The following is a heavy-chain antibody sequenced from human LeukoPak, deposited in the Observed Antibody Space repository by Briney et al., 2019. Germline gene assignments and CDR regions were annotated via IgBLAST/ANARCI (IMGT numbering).Heavy chain of an antibody. Sequence: SETLSLTCTVSGGSISSGDYYWSWIRQPPGKGLEWIGYIYYSGSTYYNPSLKSRVTISVGTSKNQFSLKLSSVTAADTAVYYCARDRGYVWGSYKYNWFDPWGQGTLVTVSS. J-gene: IGHJ5*02. CDR1: GGSISSGDYY. D-gene: IGHD3-16*01. CDR2: IYYSGST. V-gene: IGHV4-30-4*01. CDR3: ARDRGYVWGSYKYNWFDP.